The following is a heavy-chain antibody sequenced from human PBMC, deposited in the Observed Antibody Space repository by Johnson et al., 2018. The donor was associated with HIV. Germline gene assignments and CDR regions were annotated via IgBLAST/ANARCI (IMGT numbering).Heavy chain of an antibody. CDR2: IWYDGSNK. CDR3: AKSPGKDHGGNSGAFHI. CDR1: GFTFSSYG. J-gene: IGHJ3*02. D-gene: IGHD4-23*01. Sequence: QVQLVESGGGVVQPGRSLRLSCAASGFTFSSYGMHWVRQAPGKGLEWVAVIWYDGSNKYYADSVKGRFTISRDNSKNTLYLQMSSLRAEDTAVYYCAKSPGKDHGGNSGAFHIWGQGTMVTVSS. V-gene: IGHV3-33*06.